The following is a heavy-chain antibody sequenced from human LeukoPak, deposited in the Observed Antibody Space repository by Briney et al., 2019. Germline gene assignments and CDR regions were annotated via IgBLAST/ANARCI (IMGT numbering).Heavy chain of an antibody. J-gene: IGHJ1*01. D-gene: IGHD6-13*01. CDR3: AGSPGIAAAGRASYFQH. CDR1: GVSTSSTSYY. Sequence: SETLSLTCTVSGVSTSSTSYYWGWIRQPPGKGLEWIGSIYYSGRTYYNPSLKSRVTTSVDTSKNQFSLRLSSVTAADTAVYYCAGSPGIAAAGRASYFQHWGQGTLVTVSS. CDR2: IYYSGRT. V-gene: IGHV4-39*01.